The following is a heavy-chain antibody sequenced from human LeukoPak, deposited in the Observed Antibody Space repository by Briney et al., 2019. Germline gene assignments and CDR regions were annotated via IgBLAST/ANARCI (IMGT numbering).Heavy chain of an antibody. CDR3: ARYYRESATPFDY. D-gene: IGHD1-14*01. J-gene: IGHJ4*02. V-gene: IGHV1-46*01. CDR2: INPSGGST. Sequence: ASVKVSCMASGYTFTSYYMHWVRQAPGQGLEWMGIINPSGGSTSYAQKFQGRVTMTRDTSTSTAYMELRSLRSDDTAVYYCARYYRESATPFDYWGQGTLVTVSS. CDR1: GYTFTSYY.